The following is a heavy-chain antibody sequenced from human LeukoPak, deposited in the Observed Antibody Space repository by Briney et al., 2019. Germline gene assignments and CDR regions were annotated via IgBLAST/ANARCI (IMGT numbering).Heavy chain of an antibody. CDR1: GGPFSGYY. CDR2: INHSGST. Sequence: PSETLSLTCAVYGGPFSGYYWSWIRQPPGKGLEWIGEINHSGSTNYNPSLKNRVAISVDTSKNQFSLKLSSVTAADTAVYYCARGQTIVGGTGDFWGQKTVVPVFS. J-gene: IGHJ4*02. D-gene: IGHD1-26*01. V-gene: IGHV4-34*01. CDR3: ARGQTIVGGTGDF.